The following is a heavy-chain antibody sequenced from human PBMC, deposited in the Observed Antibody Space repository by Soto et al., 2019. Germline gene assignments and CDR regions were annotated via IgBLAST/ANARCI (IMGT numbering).Heavy chain of an antibody. D-gene: IGHD6-19*01. CDR3: AQTRSGWPDEYYYYGMDV. J-gene: IGHJ6*02. V-gene: IGHV1-46*03. CDR1: GYTFTSYY. CDR2: INPSGGST. Sequence: GASVKVSCKASGYTFTSYYMHWVRQAPGQGLGWMGIINPSGGSTSYAQKFQGRVTMTRDTSTSTVYMELSSLRSEDTAVYYCAQTRSGWPDEYYYYGMDVWGQGTTVTVSS.